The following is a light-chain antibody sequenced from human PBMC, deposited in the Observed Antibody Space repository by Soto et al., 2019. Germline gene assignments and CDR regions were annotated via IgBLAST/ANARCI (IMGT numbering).Light chain of an antibody. CDR2: DVS. CDR1: SSDVGGYNY. V-gene: IGLV2-14*01. Sequence: QSVLTQPASVSGSPGQSITISCTGTSSDVGGYNYVSWYQQHPGKAPKLMIYDVSNRPSGVSNRFSGSKSGNTAPLTISGLQAEDEADYYCSSYTSSSTFWVFGGGTKLTVL. J-gene: IGLJ3*02. CDR3: SSYTSSSTFWV.